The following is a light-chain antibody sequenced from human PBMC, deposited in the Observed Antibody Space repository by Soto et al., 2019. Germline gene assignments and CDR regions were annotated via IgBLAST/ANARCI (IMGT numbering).Light chain of an antibody. Sequence: QSVLTQPPSASGSPGQSVTISCTGTTSDVGGYNFVSWYQQHPGKAPKLMIYEVSQRPAGVPDRFSGSKSGNRASLTVSGLQAEDEADYYCSSYAGANKLLFGGGTKVTVL. J-gene: IGLJ2*01. CDR2: EVS. CDR3: SSYAGANKLL. V-gene: IGLV2-8*01. CDR1: TSDVGGYNF.